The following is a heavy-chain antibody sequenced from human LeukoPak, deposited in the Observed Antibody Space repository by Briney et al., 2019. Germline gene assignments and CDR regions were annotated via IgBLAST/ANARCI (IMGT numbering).Heavy chain of an antibody. CDR2: IYYSGST. V-gene: IGHV4-59*11. CDR3: ARGVDRYSGYVWYMDV. D-gene: IGHD5-12*01. J-gene: IGHJ6*03. CDR1: GGSISSHY. Sequence: SETLSLTCTVSGGSISSHYWSWIRQPPGKGLEWIGYIYYSGSTNYNPSLKSRVTISVDTSKNQFSLKLSSVTAADTAVYYCARGVDRYSGYVWYMDVWGKGTTVTVSS.